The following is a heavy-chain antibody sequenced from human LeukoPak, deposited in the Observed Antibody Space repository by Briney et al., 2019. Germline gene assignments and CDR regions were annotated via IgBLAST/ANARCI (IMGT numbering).Heavy chain of an antibody. D-gene: IGHD3-10*01. V-gene: IGHV3-23*01. CDR1: GFTFSSYA. Sequence: GGSLRLACAASGFTFSSYAMSWVRQAPGKGLEWVSAISGSGGSTYYADSGKGRFTISRDHSKNMLYLQMSSLTAEDTAVHYCVKGRWFGEDWGQGPLVTVSS. CDR3: VKGRWFGED. J-gene: IGHJ1*01. CDR2: ISGSGGST.